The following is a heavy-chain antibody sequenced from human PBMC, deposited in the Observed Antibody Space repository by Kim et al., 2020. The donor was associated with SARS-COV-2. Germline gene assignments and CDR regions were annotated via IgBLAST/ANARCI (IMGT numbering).Heavy chain of an antibody. D-gene: IGHD3-22*01. CDR2: IKGKVDGEAT. V-gene: IGHV3-15*01. CDR3: TWLKYNWFDP. J-gene: IGHJ5*02. Sequence: GGSLRLSCEAAGFAFITAWMTWVRQAPGKGLEWVGSIKGKVDGEATQYGGPVKGRFSISRDDSKNTVYLQMNSLKIEDTATYYCTWLKYNWFDPWGQGTL. CDR1: GFAFITAW.